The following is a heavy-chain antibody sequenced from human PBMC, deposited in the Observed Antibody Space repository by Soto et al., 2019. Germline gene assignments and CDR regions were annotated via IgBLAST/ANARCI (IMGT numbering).Heavy chain of an antibody. CDR1: GGSISSGGYY. V-gene: IGHV4-31*03. D-gene: IGHD5-12*01. Sequence: QVQLQESGPGLVKPSQTLSLTCTVSGGSISSGGYYWSWIRQHPGKGLEWIGYIYYSGSTYYNPSLQSRVNISVDTSKNQFSLKLSSVTAADTAVYYCAASCVACGGFNYYGMDVWGQGTTVTVSS. CDR2: IYYSGST. CDR3: AASCVACGGFNYYGMDV. J-gene: IGHJ6*02.